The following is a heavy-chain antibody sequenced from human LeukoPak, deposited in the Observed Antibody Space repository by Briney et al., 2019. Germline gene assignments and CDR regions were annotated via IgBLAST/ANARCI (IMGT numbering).Heavy chain of an antibody. D-gene: IGHD3-22*01. J-gene: IGHJ6*02. CDR3: ARVLLPLYGMDV. CDR1: GFTSSVYG. CDR2: LSGDETYK. Sequence: GRSLRLSCAASGFTSSVYGMHWVRQAPGKGLEWVALLSGDETYKDYTDSVKGRFTISRDTSKNTLFLQMNSLRAEDTAVYYCARVLLPLYGMDVWGQGTTVTVSS. V-gene: IGHV3-30*03.